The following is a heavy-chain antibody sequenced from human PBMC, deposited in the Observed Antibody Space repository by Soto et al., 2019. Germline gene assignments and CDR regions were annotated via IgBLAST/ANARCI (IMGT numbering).Heavy chain of an antibody. CDR1: GFTFSTHD. CDR2: LSYDGSNE. D-gene: IGHD3-22*01. Sequence: QVHLVESGGGVVQPGTSLRLSCAASGFTFSTHDMHWVRQAPGKGLEWVALLSYDGSNEYYAGSVRGRFTISRDNSKNTLYLQMNSLRLEHTSVYYCAKGRDRRGYYYAYWGQGALVTVSS. CDR3: AKGRDRRGYYYAY. J-gene: IGHJ4*02. V-gene: IGHV3-30*18.